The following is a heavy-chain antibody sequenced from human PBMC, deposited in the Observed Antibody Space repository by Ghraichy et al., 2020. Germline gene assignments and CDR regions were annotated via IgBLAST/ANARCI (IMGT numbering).Heavy chain of an antibody. CDR2: ISAYNGNT. V-gene: IGHV1-18*01. CDR3: ARYSRPPSRSPDY. J-gene: IGHJ4*02. D-gene: IGHD6-13*01. CDR1: SSPVSSPG. Sequence: ASVKVSCKVSSSPVSSPGIRWVLLSPRQGLEWMGWISAYNGNTNYAQKLQGRVTMTTDTSTSTAYMELRSLRSDDTAVYYCARYSRPPSRSPDYWGQGTLVTVAS.